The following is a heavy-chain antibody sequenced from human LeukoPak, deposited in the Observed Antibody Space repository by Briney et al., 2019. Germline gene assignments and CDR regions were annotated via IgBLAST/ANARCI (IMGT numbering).Heavy chain of an antibody. D-gene: IGHD3-10*01. CDR3: ARPYGYYYYYMDV. Sequence: GGSLRLSCAASGFTFSSYSMTWVRQAPGKGLEWVANIKEDGIETSYVDSVAGRFTISRDNAENSLYLHMNSLSVEDTAVYYCARPYGYYYYYMDVWGKGTTVTVSS. J-gene: IGHJ6*03. CDR2: IKEDGIET. V-gene: IGHV3-7*01. CDR1: GFTFSSYS.